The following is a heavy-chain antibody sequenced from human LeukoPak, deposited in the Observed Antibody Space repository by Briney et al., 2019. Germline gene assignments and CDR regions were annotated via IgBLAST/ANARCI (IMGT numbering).Heavy chain of an antibody. CDR2: ISSSSSYI. V-gene: IGHV3-21*01. CDR1: GFTFSNYS. J-gene: IGHJ3*02. D-gene: IGHD3-22*01. CDR3: ARDPGIVVVIDDAFDI. Sequence: GGSLRLSCAASGFTFSNYSMNWVRQAPGKGLEWVSSISSSSSYIFYADSVMGRFTISRDNAKSSLYLRMNSLRAEDTAVYYCARDPGIVVVIDDAFDIWGQGTMVTVSS.